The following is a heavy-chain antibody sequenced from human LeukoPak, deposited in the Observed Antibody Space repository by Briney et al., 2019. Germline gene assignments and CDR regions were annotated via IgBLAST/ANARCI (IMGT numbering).Heavy chain of an antibody. CDR2: IHTSGTT. Sequence: SETLSLTCSVSGGSVSTHYWSWIRQPAGKGLEWIGRIHTSGTTNYNPSLKSRVTLSLDTSNNQLSLTVTSVTAADTAVYFCARDGNGGGYPDYWGQGTLVTVSS. CDR3: ARDGNGGGYPDY. V-gene: IGHV4-4*07. D-gene: IGHD2-8*02. CDR1: GGSVSTHY. J-gene: IGHJ4*02.